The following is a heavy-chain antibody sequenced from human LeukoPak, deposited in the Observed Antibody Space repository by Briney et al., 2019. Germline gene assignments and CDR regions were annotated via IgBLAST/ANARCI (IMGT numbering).Heavy chain of an antibody. D-gene: IGHD4-23*01. J-gene: IGHJ4*02. V-gene: IGHV1-2*06. CDR1: GYTFTGYY. Sequence: ASVKVSCKASGYTFTGYYLHWVRQAPGQGLEWMGRINPDSGATNYAQKFHGRVTMTRDTSISTAYMELTRLRSDDTAVYYCARDNSAVLNFFDYWGQGSLVTVSS. CDR2: INPDSGAT. CDR3: ARDNSAVLNFFDY.